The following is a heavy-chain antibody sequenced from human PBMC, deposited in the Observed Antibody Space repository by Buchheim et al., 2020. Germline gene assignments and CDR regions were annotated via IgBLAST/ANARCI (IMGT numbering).Heavy chain of an antibody. CDR2: ISYDGRDI. V-gene: IGHV3-30*18. D-gene: IGHD1-26*01. CDR1: GFTFSSYG. Sequence: QVQLVESGGGVVQPGRSLRLSCAASGFTFSSYGMHWVRQAPGKGLEWVAIISYDGRDIYYADSMKGRFTISRDNSKNMLYLQMNSLRAEDTAVYYCAKNRIVGGTRGPDYWGQGTL. J-gene: IGHJ4*02. CDR3: AKNRIVGGTRGPDY.